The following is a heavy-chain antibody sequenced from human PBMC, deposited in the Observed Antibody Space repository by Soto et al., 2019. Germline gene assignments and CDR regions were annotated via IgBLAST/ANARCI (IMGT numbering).Heavy chain of an antibody. CDR1: GGSISSYY. CDR2: IYYSGST. Sequence: QVQLQESGPGLVKPSETLSLTCTVSGGSISSYYWSWIRQPPVKGLAWIGYIYYSGSTNYNPSLKSRVTISVDTSKNQFSLKLSSVTAADTAVYYCARRWGRSFDYWGQGTLVTVSS. V-gene: IGHV4-59*08. D-gene: IGHD2-15*01. J-gene: IGHJ4*02. CDR3: ARRWGRSFDY.